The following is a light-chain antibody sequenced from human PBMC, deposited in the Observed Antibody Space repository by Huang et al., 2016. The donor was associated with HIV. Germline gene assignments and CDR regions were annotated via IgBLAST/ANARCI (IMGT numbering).Light chain of an antibody. CDR2: EAS. CDR1: QSISTW. CDR3: QQYNSFPWT. J-gene: IGKJ1*01. V-gene: IGKV1-5*03. Sequence: DIQMTQSSATLSASVGDRVTIPCRASQSISTWLAWYQQKPGRAPNLLIYEASTLESGGPSRFSGGGSGTDFTLTISSLQPDDFATYYCQQYNSFPWTFGQGTKVEV.